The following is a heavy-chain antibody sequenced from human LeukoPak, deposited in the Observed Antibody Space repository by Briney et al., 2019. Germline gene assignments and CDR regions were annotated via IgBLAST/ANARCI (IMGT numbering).Heavy chain of an antibody. Sequence: GASVKVSCKASGYTFTSYDINWVRQATGQGLEWMGRMNPNSGNTGYAQKFQGRVTMTRNTSISTAYMELSSLRSEDTAVYYCARGRLIVGATTLNYYYGMDVWGQGTTVTVSS. D-gene: IGHD1-26*01. V-gene: IGHV1-8*01. CDR2: MNPNSGNT. J-gene: IGHJ6*02. CDR1: GYTFTSYD. CDR3: ARGRLIVGATTLNYYYGMDV.